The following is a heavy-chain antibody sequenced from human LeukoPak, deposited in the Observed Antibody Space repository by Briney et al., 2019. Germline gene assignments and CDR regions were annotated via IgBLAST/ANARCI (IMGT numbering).Heavy chain of an antibody. Sequence: PGGSLRLSCAASGFTFSSYAMSWVRQAPGKGLEWVSAISGSGGSTYYADSVKGRFTISRDNAKNSLYLQMNSLRAEDTAVYYCAGAKYYYDSSPPVDYWGQGTLVTVSS. CDR3: AGAKYYYDSSPPVDY. V-gene: IGHV3-23*01. D-gene: IGHD3-22*01. CDR1: GFTFSSYA. J-gene: IGHJ4*02. CDR2: ISGSGGST.